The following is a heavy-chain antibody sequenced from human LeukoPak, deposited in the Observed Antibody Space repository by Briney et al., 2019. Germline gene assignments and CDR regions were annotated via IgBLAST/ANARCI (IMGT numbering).Heavy chain of an antibody. J-gene: IGHJ4*02. D-gene: IGHD2-8*02. V-gene: IGHV3-48*02. Sequence: EPGGSLRLSCAASGFTFSSYSMNWVRQAPGKGLEWVSYISSSSSTIYYADSVKGRFTISRDNAKNSLYLQMNSLRDEDTAVYYCARDNEYCTGGTSRLDYWGQGALVTVSS. CDR1: GFTFSSYS. CDR3: ARDNEYCTGGTSRLDY. CDR2: ISSSSSTI.